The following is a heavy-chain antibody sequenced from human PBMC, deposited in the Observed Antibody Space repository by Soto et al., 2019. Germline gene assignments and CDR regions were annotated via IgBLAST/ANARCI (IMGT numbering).Heavy chain of an antibody. Sequence: QVQLVQSGAEVKKPGSSVKVSCKASGGTFSSYAISWVRQAPGQGLEWMGGIIPIFVTANYAQKFQGRVTMTAEEPTSTAAMELGSLRSEDTAVYYCARDVIAAAGTAGWGQGTLVTVSS. CDR3: ARDVIAAAGTAG. CDR1: GGTFSSYA. J-gene: IGHJ4*02. CDR2: IIPIFVTA. D-gene: IGHD6-13*01. V-gene: IGHV1-69*12.